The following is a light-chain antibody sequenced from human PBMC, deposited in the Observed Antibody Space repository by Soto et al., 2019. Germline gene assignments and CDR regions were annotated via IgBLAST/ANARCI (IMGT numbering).Light chain of an antibody. CDR2: KAS. J-gene: IGKJ1*01. V-gene: IGKV1-5*03. CDR1: QSISGW. CDR3: QQYNSYS. Sequence: DIQMTQSPSTLSAYVGDRVTITCRASQSISGWLAWYQQKPGKAPKLLIYKASTLKSGVPSRFSGSGSGTEFTLTISSLQPDDFATYYCQQYNSYSFGQGTKVDI.